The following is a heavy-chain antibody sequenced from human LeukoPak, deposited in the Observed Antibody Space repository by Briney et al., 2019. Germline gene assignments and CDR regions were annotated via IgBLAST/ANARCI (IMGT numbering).Heavy chain of an antibody. CDR1: GLRFRNYG. Sequence: GGSLRLSCVASGLRFRNYGMHWVRQAPGKGLEWVAVIWYDGSNQYYVDSMKGRFTVSRDNAKSTLCLQMNSLRAEDTAVYYCAKQLGYCSDGSCYFPYWGQGTLVTVSS. CDR3: AKQLGYCSDGSCYFPY. CDR2: IWYDGSNQ. V-gene: IGHV3-33*06. J-gene: IGHJ4*02. D-gene: IGHD2-15*01.